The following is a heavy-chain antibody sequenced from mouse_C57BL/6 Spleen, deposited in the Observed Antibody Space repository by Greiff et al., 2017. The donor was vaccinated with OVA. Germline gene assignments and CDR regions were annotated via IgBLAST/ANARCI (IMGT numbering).Heavy chain of an antibody. Sequence: EVMLVESGGGLVQPGGSLKLSCAASGFTFSDYYMYWVRQTPEKRLEWVAYISNGGGSTYYPDTVKGRFTISRDNAKNTLYLQMSRLKSEDAAMYYCARHLYADYWGQGTTLTVSS. J-gene: IGHJ2*01. CDR2: ISNGGGST. V-gene: IGHV5-12*01. CDR1: GFTFSDYY. D-gene: IGHD2-14*01. CDR3: ARHLYADY.